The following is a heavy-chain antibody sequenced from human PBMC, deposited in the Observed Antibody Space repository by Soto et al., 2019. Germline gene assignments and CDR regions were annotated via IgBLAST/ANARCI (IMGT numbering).Heavy chain of an antibody. Sequence: EVRLLESGGGLVQPGGSLRLSCAASGFTFSSYAMSWVRQAPGKGLEWVSAISGSGGSTYYADSVKGRFTISRDNSKNTLYLQMNSLRAEDTAVYYCAKDGRIVVVVAAADYWGQGTLVTVSS. CDR2: ISGSGGST. D-gene: IGHD2-15*01. CDR3: AKDGRIVVVVAAADY. V-gene: IGHV3-23*01. J-gene: IGHJ4*02. CDR1: GFTFSSYA.